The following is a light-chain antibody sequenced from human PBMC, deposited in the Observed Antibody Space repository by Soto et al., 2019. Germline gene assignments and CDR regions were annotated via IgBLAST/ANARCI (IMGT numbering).Light chain of an antibody. CDR3: CSSAGIYV. Sequence: QSALTQPASVSGSPGQSITISCTGTSSDVGRYNLVSWYQQHPGKAPKLMIYEVTKRPSGVSHRFSGSKSGTTASLTISGLPAEDEAYYYCCSSAGIYVFGSGTKLTVL. CDR1: SSDVGRYNL. J-gene: IGLJ1*01. CDR2: EVT. V-gene: IGLV2-23*02.